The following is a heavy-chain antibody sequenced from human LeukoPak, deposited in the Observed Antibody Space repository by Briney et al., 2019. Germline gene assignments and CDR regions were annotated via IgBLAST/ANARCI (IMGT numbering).Heavy chain of an antibody. V-gene: IGHV3-11*04. Sequence: PGGSLRLSCAASGFTFSDYYMSWIRQAPGKGLEWVSYVSSSGSTIYYADSVKGRFTISRDNAKNSLYLQMNSLRAEDTAVYYCATESGTYSGTCFDYWGQGNLVTVSS. CDR3: ATESGTYSGTCFDY. J-gene: IGHJ4*02. CDR2: VSSSGSTI. D-gene: IGHD1-26*01. CDR1: GFTFSDYY.